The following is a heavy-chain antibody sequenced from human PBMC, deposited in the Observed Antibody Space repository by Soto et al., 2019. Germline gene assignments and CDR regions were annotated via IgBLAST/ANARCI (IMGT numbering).Heavy chain of an antibody. CDR2: IYYSGST. V-gene: IGHV4-59*01. CDR1: GGSISSYY. CDR3: ARGRLRYSYGYGALYGMDV. D-gene: IGHD5-18*01. J-gene: IGHJ6*02. Sequence: SETLSLTCTVSGGSISSYYWSWIRQPPGKGLEWIGYIYYSGSTNYNPSLKSRVTISVDTSKNQFSLRLSSVTAAETAVYYCARGRLRYSYGYGALYGMDVWGQGTTVTVSS.